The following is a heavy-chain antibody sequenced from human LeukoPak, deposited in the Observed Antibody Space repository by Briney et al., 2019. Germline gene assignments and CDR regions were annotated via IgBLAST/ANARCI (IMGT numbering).Heavy chain of an antibody. CDR2: IIPIFGAA. CDR3: ARDERVGATTMDY. J-gene: IGHJ4*02. D-gene: IGHD1-26*01. Sequence: SVKVSCKASGGTFSSYAISWVRQAPEQGLEWMGGIIPIFGAANYAQKFQGRVTITADESTSTAYMELSSLRSEDTAVYYCARDERVGATTMDYWGQGTLVTVSS. CDR1: GGTFSSYA. V-gene: IGHV1-69*01.